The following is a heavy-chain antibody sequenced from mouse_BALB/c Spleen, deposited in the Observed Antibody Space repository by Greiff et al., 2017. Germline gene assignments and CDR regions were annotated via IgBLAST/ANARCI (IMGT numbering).Heavy chain of an antibody. V-gene: IGHV1S135*01. J-gene: IGHJ1*01. CDR3: ARGVYYYGSSYWYFDV. CDR2: IDPFNGGT. Sequence: VQLQQSGPELMKPGASVKISCKASGYSFTSYYMHWVKQSHGESLEWIGYIDPFNGGTSYNQKFKGKATLTVDKSSSTAYMHLSSLTSEDSAVYYCARGVYYYGSSYWYFDVWGAGTTVTVSS. CDR1: GYSFTSYY. D-gene: IGHD1-1*01.